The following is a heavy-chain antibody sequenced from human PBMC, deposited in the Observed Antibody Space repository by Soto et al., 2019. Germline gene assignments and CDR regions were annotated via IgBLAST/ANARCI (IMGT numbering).Heavy chain of an antibody. CDR2: ISYDGSNK. Sequence: GGSLRLSCAASGFTFSSYGMHWVRQAPGKGLEWVAVISYDGSNKYYADSVKGRFTISRDNSKNTLYLQMNSLRAEDTAVYYCAKDQRGCSGGSCYPLTPRYYFDYWGQGTLVTVSS. V-gene: IGHV3-30*18. CDR3: AKDQRGCSGGSCYPLTPRYYFDY. D-gene: IGHD2-15*01. J-gene: IGHJ4*02. CDR1: GFTFSSYG.